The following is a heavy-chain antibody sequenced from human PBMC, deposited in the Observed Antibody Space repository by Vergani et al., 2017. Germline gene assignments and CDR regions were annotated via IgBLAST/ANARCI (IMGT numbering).Heavy chain of an antibody. CDR3: ATAHPGEYFHF. CDR2: ISVSSTYI. V-gene: IGHV3-21*04. D-gene: IGHD2/OR15-2a*01. Sequence: EVQVVESGGGLVKPGGSLRLSCADSGFTFSTFGMNWVRQAPGKGLEWVSSISVSSTYISYTDSVKGRFTISRDNAKNSLFLQMNSLRAEDTAVYFCATAHPGEYFHFWGQGILVTVSS. CDR1: GFTFSTFG. J-gene: IGHJ4*02.